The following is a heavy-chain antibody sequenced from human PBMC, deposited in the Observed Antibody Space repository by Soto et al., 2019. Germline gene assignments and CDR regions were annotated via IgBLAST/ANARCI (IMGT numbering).Heavy chain of an antibody. J-gene: IGHJ3*02. CDR2: IGTAGDT. CDR3: ARGPPRGGNSYAFDI. CDR1: GFTFSSYD. D-gene: IGHD1-1*01. V-gene: IGHV3-13*01. Sequence: GGSLRLSCAASGFTFSSYDMHWVRQATGKGLEWVSAIGTAGDTYYPGSVKGRFTISRENAKNSLYLQMNSLRAGDTAVYYCARGPPRGGNSYAFDIWGQGTMVTVSS.